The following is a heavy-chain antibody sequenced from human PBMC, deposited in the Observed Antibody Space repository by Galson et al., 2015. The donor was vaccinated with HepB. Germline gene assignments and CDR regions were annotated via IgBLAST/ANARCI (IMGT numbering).Heavy chain of an antibody. V-gene: IGHV1-46*01. CDR1: GYTFTSSY. D-gene: IGHD2-21*02. Sequence: SVKVSCKASGYTFTSSYMHWVRQAPGQGLEWMGIINPSGGSTSYAQKFQGRVTMTRDTSTSTVYMELSSLRSEDTAVYYCAREEYCGGDCYFSEGDAFDIWGQGTMVTVSS. CDR3: AREEYCGGDCYFSEGDAFDI. J-gene: IGHJ3*02. CDR2: INPSGGST.